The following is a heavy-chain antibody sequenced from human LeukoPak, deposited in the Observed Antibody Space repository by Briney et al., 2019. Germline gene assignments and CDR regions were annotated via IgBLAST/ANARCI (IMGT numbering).Heavy chain of an antibody. CDR3: ARDRSSGWYEAYFDY. J-gene: IGHJ4*02. D-gene: IGHD6-19*01. V-gene: IGHV4-39*07. CDR2: IYYSGSA. Sequence: SETLSLTCTVSGGPIGSSNYYWGWIRQPPGKGLEWIGSIYYSGSAYYNASPKSRVTISVDTSKNQFFLKLNSATAADTAVYYCARDRSSGWYEAYFDYWGQGTLVTVSS. CDR1: GGPIGSSNYY.